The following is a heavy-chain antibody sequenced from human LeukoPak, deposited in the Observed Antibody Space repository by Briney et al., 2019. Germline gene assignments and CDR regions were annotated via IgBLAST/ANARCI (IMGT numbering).Heavy chain of an antibody. V-gene: IGHV3-53*05. D-gene: IGHD2-21*02. CDR3: ARGVTRAFDI. CDR2: IYSGGST. J-gene: IGHJ3*02. Sequence: GGSLRLSCEVSGLTVSSNYMSWVRQAPGKGLEWVSIIYSGGSTYYADSVKGRFTISRDHSKNTLYLQMNSLRAEDTAVYYCARGVTRAFDIWGQGTMVTVSS. CDR1: GLTVSSNY.